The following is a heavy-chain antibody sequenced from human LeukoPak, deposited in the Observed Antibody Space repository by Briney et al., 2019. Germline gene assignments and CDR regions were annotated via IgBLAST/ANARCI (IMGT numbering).Heavy chain of an antibody. CDR1: GFTFSSYA. CDR3: TYSSGWLYYFDY. D-gene: IGHD6-13*01. Sequence: GGSLRLSCAASGFTFSSYAMHWVRQAPGKGLEWVAVISYDGSNKYYADSVKGRFTISRDNSKNTLYLQMNSLRAEDTAVYYCTYSSGWLYYFDYWGQGTLVTVSS. CDR2: ISYDGSNK. V-gene: IGHV3-30-3*01. J-gene: IGHJ4*02.